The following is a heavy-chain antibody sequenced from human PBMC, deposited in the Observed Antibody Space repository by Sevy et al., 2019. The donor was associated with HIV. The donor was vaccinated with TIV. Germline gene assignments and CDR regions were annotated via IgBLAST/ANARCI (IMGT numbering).Heavy chain of an antibody. CDR1: GFTFSSYG. D-gene: IGHD5-18*01. Sequence: GGSLRLSCAASGFTFSSYGMHWVRQAPGKGLEWVAVISYDGSNKYYADSVKGRFTISRDNSKNTLSLQMNSLRAEDTAVYYCAKDQGGYGYGLPGYYYYGMDVWGQGTTVTVSS. V-gene: IGHV3-30*18. CDR3: AKDQGGYGYGLPGYYYYGMDV. J-gene: IGHJ6*02. CDR2: ISYDGSNK.